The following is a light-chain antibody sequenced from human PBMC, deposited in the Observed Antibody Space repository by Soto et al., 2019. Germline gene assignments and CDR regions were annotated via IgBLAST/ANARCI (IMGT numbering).Light chain of an antibody. J-gene: IGKJ3*01. V-gene: IGKV1-12*01. CDR1: QDISGW. CDR3: QQANSFPFA. CDR2: AAS. Sequence: DIHMTQSPSSVSASVGDRVTITCRASQDISGWLAWYQQKPGKAPNLLIYAASHLHSGVPSRFSVSGSGTDFTLTISSLQPEDFATYFCQQANSFPFAFGRGTKVDIK.